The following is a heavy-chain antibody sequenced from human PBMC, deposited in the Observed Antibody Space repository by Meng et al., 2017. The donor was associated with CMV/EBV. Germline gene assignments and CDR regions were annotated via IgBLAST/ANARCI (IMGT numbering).Heavy chain of an antibody. CDR3: AKDGRYFGVLRFLDEYDY. CDR1: GFTFSSYG. V-gene: IGHV3-33*06. D-gene: IGHD3-3*01. J-gene: IGHJ4*02. CDR2: IWYDGSNK. Sequence: SLKISCAASGFTFSSYGMHWVRQGPGKGLEWVAVIWYDGSNKYYADSVKGRFTISRDNSKDTLYLQMNSLRAEDTAVYYCAKDGRYFGVLRFLDEYDYWGQGTLVTVSS.